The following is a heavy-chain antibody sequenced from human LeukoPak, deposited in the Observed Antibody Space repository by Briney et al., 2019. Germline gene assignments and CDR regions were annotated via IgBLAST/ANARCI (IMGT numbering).Heavy chain of an antibody. V-gene: IGHV4-34*01. J-gene: IGHJ3*02. CDR1: GGSFSGYY. Sequence: SETLSLTCAVYGGSFSGYYWSWIRQPPGKGLEWIGEINHSGSTNYNPSLGSRVTISVDTSKNQFSLKLTSVTAADTAVYYCARHSFRAFDIWGQGTVVTVSS. CDR2: INHSGST. D-gene: IGHD4-11*01. CDR3: ARHSFRAFDI.